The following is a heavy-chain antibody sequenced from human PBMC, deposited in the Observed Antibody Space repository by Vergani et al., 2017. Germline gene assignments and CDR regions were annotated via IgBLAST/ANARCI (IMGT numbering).Heavy chain of an antibody. CDR1: GFTFDDYA. CDR2: ISWNSGSI. D-gene: IGHD5-18*01. V-gene: IGHV3-9*01. CDR3: AKGTAMVTGRGAVDY. Sequence: EVQLVESGGGLVQPGRSLRLSCAASGFTFDDYAMHWVRQAPGKGQEWVSGISWNSGSIGYADSVKGRFTISRDKAKNSLYLQMNSLRAEDTALYYCAKGTAMVTGRGAVDYWGQGTLVTVSS. J-gene: IGHJ4*02.